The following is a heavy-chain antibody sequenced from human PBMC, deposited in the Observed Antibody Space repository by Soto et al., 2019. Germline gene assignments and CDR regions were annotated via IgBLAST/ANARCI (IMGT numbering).Heavy chain of an antibody. CDR1: GFTFSSYG. CDR3: AKALRDGYNPVYFDY. CDR2: IWYDGSNK. V-gene: IGHV3-33*06. Sequence: GGSLRLSCAASGFTFSSYGMHWVRQAPGKGLEWVAVIWYDGSNKYYVDSVKGRFTISRDNSKNTLYLQMNSLRAEDTAVYYCAKALRDGYNPVYFDYWGQGTLVTVSS. J-gene: IGHJ4*02. D-gene: IGHD5-12*01.